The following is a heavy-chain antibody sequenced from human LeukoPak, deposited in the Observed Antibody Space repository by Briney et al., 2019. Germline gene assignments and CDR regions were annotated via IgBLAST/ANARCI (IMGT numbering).Heavy chain of an antibody. CDR3: AKGGYSYDY. CDR1: GGSLGPYY. J-gene: IGHJ4*02. CDR2: IYYSGTT. Sequence: PSETLSLTCTVSGGSLGPYYWSWIRQSPVKGLEWIGYIYYSGTTNYNPSLESRRTISVDTSTNQLSLRLSSVTAADTAVYYCAKGGYSYDYRGQGTLVTVSS. D-gene: IGHD5-18*01. V-gene: IGHV4-59*01.